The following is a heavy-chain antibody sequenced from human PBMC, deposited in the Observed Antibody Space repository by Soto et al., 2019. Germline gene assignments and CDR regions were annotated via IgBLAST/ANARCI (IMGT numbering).Heavy chain of an antibody. J-gene: IGHJ2*01. V-gene: IGHV3-30-3*01. CDR3: ARPLWRDDYNWGYFDL. Sequence: QVQLVESGGGVVQPGRSLRLTCAASGFTFSSYSMHWVRQAPGKGLEWAAVISYDGSNKYYADSVKGRFTISRDNSKNTRYLQMNSLRAEDTAVYYCARPLWRDDYNWGYFDLWGRGTLVTVSS. CDR1: GFTFSSYS. D-gene: IGHD4-4*01. CDR2: ISYDGSNK.